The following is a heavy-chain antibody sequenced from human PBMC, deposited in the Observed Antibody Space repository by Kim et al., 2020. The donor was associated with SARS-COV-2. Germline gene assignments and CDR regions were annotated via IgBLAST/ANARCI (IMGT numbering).Heavy chain of an antibody. J-gene: IGHJ5*02. CDR3: ARLLWFGVSWFDP. V-gene: IGHV4-4*02. D-gene: IGHD3-10*01. Sequence: NYNPPPKSRVTISLNKSKNRFSRELSSVTAADTAVYYGARLLWFGVSWFDPWGQGTLVTVSS.